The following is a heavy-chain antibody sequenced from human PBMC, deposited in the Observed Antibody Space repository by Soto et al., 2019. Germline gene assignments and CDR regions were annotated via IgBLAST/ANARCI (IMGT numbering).Heavy chain of an antibody. CDR1: GFTVSSNY. CDR2: IYSGGST. D-gene: IGHD4-17*01. CDR3: ARHYGDYRGNFDY. J-gene: IGHJ4*02. V-gene: IGHV3-53*04. Sequence: EVQLVESGGGLVQPGGSLRLSCAASGFTVSSNYMSWVRQAPGKGLEWVSVIYSGGSTYYADSVKCRFTISRHNSKNTLYLQMNSLRAEDTAVYYCARHYGDYRGNFDYWGQGTLVTVSS.